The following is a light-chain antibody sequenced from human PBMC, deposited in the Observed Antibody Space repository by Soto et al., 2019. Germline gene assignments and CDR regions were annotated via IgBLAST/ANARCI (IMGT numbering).Light chain of an antibody. CDR2: TAS. CDR3: QQSYGTPLA. CDR1: QSIGNY. V-gene: IGKV1-39*01. Sequence: DIQMTQSPSSLSASVGDRVAVTCRTSQSIGNYLNWYQQKPGKAPKLLLHTASSLQSGVPSRFSGSGSGTDFTLTISSLQPEDFATYYCQQSYGTPLAFGGGTKVEIK. J-gene: IGKJ4*01.